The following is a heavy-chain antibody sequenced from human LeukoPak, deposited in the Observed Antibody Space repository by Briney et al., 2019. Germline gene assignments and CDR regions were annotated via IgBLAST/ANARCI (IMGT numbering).Heavy chain of an antibody. CDR1: EFTFSAYW. J-gene: IGHJ4*02. Sequence: GGSLRLSCAASEFTFSAYWLTWVRQAPGRGLEWVANIKQDGSEQYYVDSVKGRFTISRDNAKNSLYLQMNSLRAEDTAVYYCARDPQAASFDYWGQGTLVTVSS. CDR3: ARDPQAASFDY. CDR2: IKQDGSEQ. V-gene: IGHV3-7*01. D-gene: IGHD6-13*01.